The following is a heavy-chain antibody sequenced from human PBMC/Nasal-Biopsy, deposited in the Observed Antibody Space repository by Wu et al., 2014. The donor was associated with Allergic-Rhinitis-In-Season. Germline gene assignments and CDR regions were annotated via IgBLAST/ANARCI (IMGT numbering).Heavy chain of an antibody. D-gene: IGHD2-21*01. Sequence: TLSLTCSVSGVSISTTNYYWAWIRQSPGKGLEWIGTIYYSGSTFYNPSLKSRVTVSGDTSRNQFSLNLSSVTAADTAVYFCAGVTRAFCGDNDCHYFDNWGQGTLVTVSS. CDR1: GVSISTTNYY. CDR2: IYYSGST. CDR3: AGVTRAFCGDNDCHYFDN. V-gene: IGHV4-39*01. J-gene: IGHJ4*02.